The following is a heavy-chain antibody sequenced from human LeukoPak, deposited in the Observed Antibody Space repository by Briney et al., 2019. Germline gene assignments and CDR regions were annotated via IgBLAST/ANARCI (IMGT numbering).Heavy chain of an antibody. V-gene: IGHV3-21*01. CDR2: ISSSSSYI. J-gene: IGHJ4*02. Sequence: PGGSLRLSCAASGFTFSSYSMNWVRQAPGKGLEWVSSISSSSSYIYYADSVKGRFTISRDNAKNSLYLQMNSLRAEDTAVYYCAKDTLVTTGTLDYWGQGTLVTVSS. CDR3: AKDTLVTTGTLDY. CDR1: GFTFSSYS. D-gene: IGHD4-17*01.